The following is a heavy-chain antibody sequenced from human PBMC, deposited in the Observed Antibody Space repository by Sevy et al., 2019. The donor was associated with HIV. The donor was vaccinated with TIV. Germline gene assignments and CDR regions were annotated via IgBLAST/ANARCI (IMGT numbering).Heavy chain of an antibody. V-gene: IGHV4-34*01. J-gene: IGHJ4*02. CDR3: ARYRVAGNFDY. CDR1: GGSLSGYY. CDR2: INHSGST. D-gene: IGHD6-19*01. Sequence: SETLSLTCAVYGGSLSGYYWSWIRQPPGKGLEWIGEINHSGSTNYNPSLKSRVTISVDTSKNQFFLKLSSVTAADTAGYYCARYRVAGNFDYWGQGTLVTVSS.